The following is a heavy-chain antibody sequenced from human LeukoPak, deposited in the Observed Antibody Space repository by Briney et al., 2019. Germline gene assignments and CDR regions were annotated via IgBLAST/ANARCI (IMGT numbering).Heavy chain of an antibody. Sequence: GGSLRLSCAASGFTFSSYSMNWVRQAPGKGLEWVSSISSSSSYIYYADSVKGRFTISRDNAKYSLYLQMNSLRAEDTAVYYCARDNYGDYIIDYWGQGTLVTVSS. CDR2: ISSSSSYI. CDR3: ARDNYGDYIIDY. V-gene: IGHV3-21*01. CDR1: GFTFSSYS. D-gene: IGHD4-17*01. J-gene: IGHJ4*02.